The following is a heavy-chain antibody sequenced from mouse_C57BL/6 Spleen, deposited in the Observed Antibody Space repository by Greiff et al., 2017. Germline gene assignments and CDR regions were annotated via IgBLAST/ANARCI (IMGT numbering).Heavy chain of an antibody. CDR3: ARWDYYGSSYAWFAY. V-gene: IGHV1-55*01. CDR1: GYTFTSYW. Sequence: QVQLKQPGAELVKPGASVKMSCKASGYTFTSYWITWVKQRPGQGLEWIGDIYPGSGSTNYNEKFKSKATLTVDTSSSTAYMQLSSLTSEDSAVYYCARWDYYGSSYAWFAYWGQGTLVTVSA. J-gene: IGHJ3*01. CDR2: IYPGSGST. D-gene: IGHD1-1*01.